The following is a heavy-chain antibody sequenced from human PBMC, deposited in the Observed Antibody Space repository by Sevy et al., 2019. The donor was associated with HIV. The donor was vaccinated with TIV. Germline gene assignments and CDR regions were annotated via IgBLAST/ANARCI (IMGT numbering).Heavy chain of an antibody. CDR2: INSDGSST. CDR1: GFTFSSYW. Sequence: GESLKISCAASGFTFSSYWMHWVHQAPGKGLVWVSRINSDGSSTSYADSVKGRFTISRDNAKNTLYLQMNSLRAEDTAVYYCARDTAQGYCSGGSCFIDYWGQGTLVTVSS. V-gene: IGHV3-74*01. CDR3: ARDTAQGYCSGGSCFIDY. D-gene: IGHD2-15*01. J-gene: IGHJ4*02.